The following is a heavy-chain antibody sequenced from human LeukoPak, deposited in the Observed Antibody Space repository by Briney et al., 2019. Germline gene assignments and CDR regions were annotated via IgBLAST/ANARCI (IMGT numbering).Heavy chain of an antibody. Sequence: GGSLRLSCAASGFTFSSYWMSWVRQAPGKGLEWVANIKQDGSEKYYVDSVKGRFTISRDNAKNSLYLQMNSLRAEDTAVYYCARKKVWFGELNYYYYYGMDVWGQGTTVTVSS. CDR3: ARKKVWFGELNYYYYYGMDV. J-gene: IGHJ6*02. V-gene: IGHV3-7*01. CDR2: IKQDGSEK. D-gene: IGHD3-10*01. CDR1: GFTFSSYW.